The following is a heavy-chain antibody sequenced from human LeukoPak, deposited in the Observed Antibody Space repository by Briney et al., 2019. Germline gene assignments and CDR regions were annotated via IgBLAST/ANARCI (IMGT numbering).Heavy chain of an antibody. CDR3: AKKAQYNGNYPLDY. V-gene: IGHV3-23*01. D-gene: IGHD1-26*01. Sequence: GGSLRLSCAASGFTFTSYSMSWVRQAPGKGLEWVSGTSDRGDYTYYADSVKGRFTISRDNSKNALYLQMNSLRAEDTALYFCAKKAQYNGNYPLDYWGQGTLVTVSS. CDR2: TSDRGDYT. CDR1: GFTFTSYS. J-gene: IGHJ4*02.